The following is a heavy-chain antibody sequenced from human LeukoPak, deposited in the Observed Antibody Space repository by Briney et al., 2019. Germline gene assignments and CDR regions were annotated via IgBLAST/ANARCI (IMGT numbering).Heavy chain of an antibody. V-gene: IGHV1-24*01. J-gene: IGHJ4*02. Sequence: ASVKVSCKVSGYTLTELSMHWVRQAPGKGLEWMGGFDPEDGETIYAQKFQGRVTMTEDTSTDTAYMELSSLRSEDTAVYYCATDQGRGQLWSRRHFDYWGQGTLVTVSS. D-gene: IGHD5-18*01. CDR2: FDPEDGET. CDR3: ATDQGRGQLWSRRHFDY. CDR1: GYTLTELS.